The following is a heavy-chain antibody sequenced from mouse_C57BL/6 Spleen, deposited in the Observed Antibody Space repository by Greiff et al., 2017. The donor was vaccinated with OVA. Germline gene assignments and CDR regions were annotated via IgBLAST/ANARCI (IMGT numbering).Heavy chain of an antibody. CDR1: GFTFTGYW. CDR2: ILPGSGSP. CDR3: ARRGLRHAMDY. Sequence: LVESGAELMKPGASVKLSCKATGFTFTGYWIEWVKQRPGHGLEWIGEILPGSGSPNYNEMLNGKASFTADTSSDTAYMQISSLTTEDTASYYCARRGLRHAMDYWGQGTSVTVSS. J-gene: IGHJ4*01. V-gene: IGHV1-9*01. D-gene: IGHD2-4*01.